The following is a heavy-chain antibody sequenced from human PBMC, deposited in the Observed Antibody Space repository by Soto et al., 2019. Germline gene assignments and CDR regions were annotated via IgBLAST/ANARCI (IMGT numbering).Heavy chain of an antibody. J-gene: IGHJ4*02. CDR3: AQSRDLGELSSVDC. Sequence: QITLKESGPTLVKPTQPLTLTCTFSGFSLSTSGVGVGWIRQPPGKALEWLALIYWDDDKRYSPPLKSRLTITQDTSKNQVVLTMTNMDPVDTATYCCAQSRDLGELSSVDCWGQGTLVTVSS. CDR1: GFSLSTSGVG. D-gene: IGHD3-16*02. V-gene: IGHV2-5*02. CDR2: IYWDDDK.